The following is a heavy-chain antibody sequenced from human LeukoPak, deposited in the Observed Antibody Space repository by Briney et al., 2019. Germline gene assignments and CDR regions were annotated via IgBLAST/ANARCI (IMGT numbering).Heavy chain of an antibody. Sequence: ASVKVSCKSSGYTFTSYGISWVRQAPGQGLEWMGWISANDGNTHYPQKLQGRVTMTTDTSTSTAYMELRSLRSDDTAVYYCARESHVTREDYWGQGTLVTVSS. D-gene: IGHD3-10*01. J-gene: IGHJ4*02. CDR2: ISANDGNT. CDR1: GYTFTSYG. CDR3: ARESHVTREDY. V-gene: IGHV1-18*01.